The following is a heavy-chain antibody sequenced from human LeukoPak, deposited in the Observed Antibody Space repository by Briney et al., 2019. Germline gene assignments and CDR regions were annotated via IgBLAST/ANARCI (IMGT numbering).Heavy chain of an antibody. CDR2: IWYDGSNK. CDR1: GFTFSSYG. CDR3: ARVPTPYGGNSDYFDY. V-gene: IGHV3-33*01. D-gene: IGHD4-23*01. J-gene: IGHJ4*02. Sequence: GGSLRLSCAASGFTFSSYGMHWVRQAPGKGLEWVAVIWYDGSNKYYADSVKGRFTISRDNSKNTLYLQMNSLRAEDTAVYYCARVPTPYGGNSDYFDYWGQGTLVTVSS.